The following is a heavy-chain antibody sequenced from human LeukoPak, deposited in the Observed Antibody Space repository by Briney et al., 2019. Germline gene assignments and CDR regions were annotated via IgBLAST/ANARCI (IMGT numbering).Heavy chain of an antibody. V-gene: IGHV3-30*18. J-gene: IGHJ4*02. Sequence: PGGSLRLSRAASGFTFSSYGMHWVRQAPGKGLEWVAVISYDGSNKYYADSVKGRFTISRDNSKNTLYLQMNSLRAEDTAVYYCAKDRTPGGPFDYWGQGTLVTVSS. CDR1: GFTFSSYG. CDR3: AKDRTPGGPFDY. CDR2: ISYDGSNK.